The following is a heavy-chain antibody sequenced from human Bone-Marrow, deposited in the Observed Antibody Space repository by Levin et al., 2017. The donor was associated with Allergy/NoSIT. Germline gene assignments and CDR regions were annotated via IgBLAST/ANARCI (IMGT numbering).Heavy chain of an antibody. Sequence: GESLKISCAASGFTFTSYWMSWLRQAPGKGLEWVANVKPDESEKLYLDSVKGRFTISRDNAKSSQYLQMNSLRAEDTAVYFCARAVGYGHGAFDIWGQGTMVTVSS. J-gene: IGHJ3*02. CDR3: ARAVGYGHGAFDI. CDR1: GFTFTSYW. D-gene: IGHD1-26*01. CDR2: VKPDESEK. V-gene: IGHV3-7*04.